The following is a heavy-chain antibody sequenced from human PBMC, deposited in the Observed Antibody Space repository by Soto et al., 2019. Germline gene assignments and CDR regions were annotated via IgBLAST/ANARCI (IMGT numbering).Heavy chain of an antibody. D-gene: IGHD3-22*01. CDR2: ISGSGGST. CDR1: GFTFSSYA. CDR3: ARVPDSFYFDY. Sequence: LRLSCAASGFTFSSYAMSWVRQAPGKGLEWVSAISGSGGSTYYADSVKGRFTISRDNSKNTLYLQMNSLRAEDTAAYYCARVPDSFYFDYWGQGTLVTVSS. V-gene: IGHV3-23*01. J-gene: IGHJ4*02.